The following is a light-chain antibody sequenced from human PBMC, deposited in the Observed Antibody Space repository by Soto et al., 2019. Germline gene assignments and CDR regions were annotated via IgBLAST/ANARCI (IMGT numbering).Light chain of an antibody. J-gene: IGKJ1*01. CDR3: QQYNNWPRT. V-gene: IGKV3-11*01. CDR2: DAS. CDR1: QSVRSY. Sequence: EIVLTQSPATLSLSPGERATLSCRASQSVRSYLAWYQQKPGQAPRLLIYDASNSATGIPARFSGSGSGTDFTLTISSLEPEDFAVYYCQQYNNWPRTFGQGTKVEIK.